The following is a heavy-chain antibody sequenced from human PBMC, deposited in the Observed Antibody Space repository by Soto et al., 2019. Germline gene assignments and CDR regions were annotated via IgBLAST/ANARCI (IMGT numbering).Heavy chain of an antibody. J-gene: IGHJ4*02. Sequence: TSETLSLTCTVSGGSISSYYWSWIRQPPGKGLEWIGYIYYSGSTNYNPSLNSRINISVDTSKNQFSLKLSSVTAADTAVYYCARLSRRFGDEGAYFDYWGQGTLVTVS. CDR3: ARLSRRFGDEGAYFDY. CDR2: IYYSGST. CDR1: GGSISSYY. D-gene: IGHD3-10*01. V-gene: IGHV4-59*01.